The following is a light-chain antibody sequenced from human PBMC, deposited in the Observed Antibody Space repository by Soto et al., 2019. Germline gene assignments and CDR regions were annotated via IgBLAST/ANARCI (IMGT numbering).Light chain of an antibody. J-gene: IGLJ1*01. Sequence: QSVLTQPPSVSGAPGQRVTISCTGSSSNIGAGYDVHWYQQLPGTAPKLLIYGNSNRPSGVPDRFSGSKSGTSASLAITGLQADDEADDYCQSDDSSLSASDVFGTGTKLTV. CDR3: QSDDSSLSASDV. CDR2: GNS. V-gene: IGLV1-40*01. CDR1: SSNIGAGYD.